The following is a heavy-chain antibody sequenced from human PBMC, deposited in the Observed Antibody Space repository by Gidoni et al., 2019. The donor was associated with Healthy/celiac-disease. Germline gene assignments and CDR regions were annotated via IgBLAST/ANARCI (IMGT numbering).Heavy chain of an antibody. CDR1: GGSISSGHYY. D-gene: IGHD3-22*01. Sequence: QVQLQESGPGLVKPSQTLSLTCTVSGGSISSGHYYWSWIRQPPGKGLEWIGYTYYSGSTYYNPSLKSRVTISVDTSKNQFSLKLSSVTAADTAVYYCARETNYYDSSGDYFDYWGQGTLVTVSS. CDR2: TYYSGST. J-gene: IGHJ4*02. V-gene: IGHV4-30-4*01. CDR3: ARETNYYDSSGDYFDY.